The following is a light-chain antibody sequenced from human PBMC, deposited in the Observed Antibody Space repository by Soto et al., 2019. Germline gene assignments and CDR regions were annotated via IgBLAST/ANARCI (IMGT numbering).Light chain of an antibody. V-gene: IGKV1-5*03. Sequence: DIQMTQSPSTLSASVGDRVTITCRASQSISNWLAWYQQKPGKAPKLLIYKASDLERGVPSRFSGSGSGTELTLTIIRLQPDDFATYYCQQYNAYWTFGQGTKVEVK. J-gene: IGKJ1*01. CDR2: KAS. CDR3: QQYNAYWT. CDR1: QSISNW.